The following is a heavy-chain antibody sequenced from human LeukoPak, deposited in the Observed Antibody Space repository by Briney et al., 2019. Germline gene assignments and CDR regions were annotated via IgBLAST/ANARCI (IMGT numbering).Heavy chain of an antibody. Sequence: SETLSLTCTVSGGSFSTYYWSWIRQPPGKGLEWIGYIYYSGSTYYNPSLKSRVTISVDTSKNQFSLKLSSVTAADTAVYYCARGFITMVRGVIDWFDPWGQGTLVTVSS. J-gene: IGHJ5*02. CDR1: GGSFSTYY. V-gene: IGHV4-30-4*01. CDR2: IYYSGST. D-gene: IGHD3-10*01. CDR3: ARGFITMVRGVIDWFDP.